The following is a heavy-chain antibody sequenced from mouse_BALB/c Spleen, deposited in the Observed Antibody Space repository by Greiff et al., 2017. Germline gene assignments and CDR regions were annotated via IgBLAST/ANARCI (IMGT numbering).Heavy chain of an antibody. Sequence: EVKLVESGGGLVQPKGSLKLSCAASGFTFNTYAMNWVRQSPGKGLEWVARIRSKSNNNATYYADSVKARFTISRDDTQTILYLQMSNLKAEDIAKYDCVGGGDYWGQGTSVTVSS. CDR1: GFTFNTYA. CDR3: VGGGDY. V-gene: IGHV10-1*02. CDR2: IRSKSNNNAT. J-gene: IGHJ4*01.